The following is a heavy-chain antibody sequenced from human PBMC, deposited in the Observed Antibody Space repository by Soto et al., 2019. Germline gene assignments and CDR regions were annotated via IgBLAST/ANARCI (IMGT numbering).Heavy chain of an antibody. Sequence: ASVKVSCKASGYTFTGYYMHWVRQAPGQGLEWMGWINPNSGGTNYAQKFQGWVTMTRDTSISTAYMELSRLRSDDTAVYYCARGQGVAGTNAFDYWGQGTLVTVSS. CDR1: GYTFTGYY. J-gene: IGHJ4*02. CDR2: INPNSGGT. D-gene: IGHD6-19*01. CDR3: ARGQGVAGTNAFDY. V-gene: IGHV1-2*04.